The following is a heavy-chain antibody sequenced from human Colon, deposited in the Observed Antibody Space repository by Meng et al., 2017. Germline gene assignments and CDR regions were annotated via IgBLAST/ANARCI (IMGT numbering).Heavy chain of an antibody. CDR2: ISGSGGST. J-gene: IGHJ4*02. V-gene: IGHV3-23*01. D-gene: IGHD1-26*01. CDR1: GFTFSSYA. Sequence: GESLKISYAASGFTFSSYAMSWVRQAPGKGLEWVSDISGSGGSTYYADSVKGRFTISRDNSKNMLYLQMNSLRAEDTAVYYCAKADSGSYIGYFDYWGQGKLVTVSS. CDR3: AKADSGSYIGYFDY.